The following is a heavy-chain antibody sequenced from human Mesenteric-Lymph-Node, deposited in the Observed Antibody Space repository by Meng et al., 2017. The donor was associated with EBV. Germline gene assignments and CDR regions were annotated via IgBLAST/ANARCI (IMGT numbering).Heavy chain of an antibody. D-gene: IGHD2-2*01. V-gene: IGHV1-18*01. CDR2: FGGNNGNT. CDR3: ARDQLCPETPDY. Sequence: VDWVQLGPPVQTPAASVNFSCMTSGYTFAAHGSTRVRQAPGQGREGMGWFGGNNGNTFYAEEFQGSVTMTTDTSTNTVQMELRSLITADSALYYCARDQLCPETPDYWGQGTLVTVSS. CDR1: GYTFAAHG. J-gene: IGHJ4*02.